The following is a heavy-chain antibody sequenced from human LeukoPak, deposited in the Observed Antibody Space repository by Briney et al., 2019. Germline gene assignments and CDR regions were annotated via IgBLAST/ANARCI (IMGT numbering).Heavy chain of an antibody. CDR3: ARGRQWSRAAGFGY. CDR2: INHSGST. CDR1: GGSFSGYY. V-gene: IGHV4-34*01. Sequence: SETLSLTCAVYGGSFSGYYWSWIRQPPGKGLEWIGEINHSGSTNYNPSLKSRVTISVDTSKNQFSLKLSSVTAADTAVYYCARGRQWSRAAGFGYWGQGTLVTVSS. J-gene: IGHJ4*02. D-gene: IGHD6-19*01.